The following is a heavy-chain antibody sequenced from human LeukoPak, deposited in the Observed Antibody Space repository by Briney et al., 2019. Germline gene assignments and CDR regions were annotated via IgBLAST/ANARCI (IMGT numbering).Heavy chain of an antibody. D-gene: IGHD4-17*01. Sequence: SETLSLTCAVYGESFSRYYWHWIRQPPGKGLEWIGETVHTGDTFYNPFLKSRVTISVDRSKNQFSLKMTSVTAADTAMYYCATSFDYGDPRGNYFDFWGQGSLVTVSS. J-gene: IGHJ4*02. V-gene: IGHV4-34*12. CDR1: GESFSRYY. CDR3: ATSFDYGDPRGNYFDF. CDR2: TVHTGDT.